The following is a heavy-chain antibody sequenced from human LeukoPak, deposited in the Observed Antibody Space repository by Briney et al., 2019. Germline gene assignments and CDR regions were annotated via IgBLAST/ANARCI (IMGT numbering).Heavy chain of an antibody. Sequence: GGSLRLSCAASGFTFSSYWMHWVRQAPGKGLVWVSRINSDGSSTSYADSVKGRFTISRDNAKNTLYLQMNSLRAEDTTVYYCARSQWLVPTVDYWGQGTLVTVSS. V-gene: IGHV3-74*01. CDR2: INSDGSST. CDR1: GFTFSSYW. D-gene: IGHD6-19*01. CDR3: ARSQWLVPTVDY. J-gene: IGHJ4*02.